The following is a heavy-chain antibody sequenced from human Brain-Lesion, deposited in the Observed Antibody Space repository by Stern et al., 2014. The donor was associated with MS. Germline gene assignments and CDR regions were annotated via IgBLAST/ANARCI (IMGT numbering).Heavy chain of an antibody. D-gene: IGHD2-2*01. J-gene: IGHJ6*02. V-gene: IGHV4-61*02. CDR1: GGSISSGGYY. CDR2: IFNIGST. Sequence: VQLVESGPGLVKPSQTLSLSCTVSGGSISSGGYYWSWIRQPAGKGLEWIGRIFNIGSTSYNPSLKSRVPISIDPSKNQFSLRLNSMTAADTAVYYCARGRVVPGFQYYATDVWGQGTTVIVSS. CDR3: ARGRVVPGFQYYATDV.